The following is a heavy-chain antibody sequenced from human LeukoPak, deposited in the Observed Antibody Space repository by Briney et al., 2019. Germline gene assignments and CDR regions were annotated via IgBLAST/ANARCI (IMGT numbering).Heavy chain of an antibody. CDR3: ARHGRERDSRNQGDAFDI. CDR2: IDPSGST. V-gene: IGHV4-4*09. Sequence: SETLSLTCTVSGASISDYLWSWIRQSPGKRLEWIGYIDPSGSTNYNPSLNNRATVSVDTSKHHFSLKVKSVTAADTAVYFCARHGRERDSRNQGDAFDIWGQGTVVIVSS. CDR1: GASISDYL. D-gene: IGHD3-16*01. J-gene: IGHJ3*02.